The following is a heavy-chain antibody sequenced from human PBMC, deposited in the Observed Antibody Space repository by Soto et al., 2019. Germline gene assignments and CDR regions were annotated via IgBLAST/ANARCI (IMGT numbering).Heavy chain of an antibody. V-gene: IGHV4-34*01. Sequence: PSETLSLTCAVYGGSFSGYYWSWIRQPPGKGLEWIGEINHSGSTNYNPSLKSRVTISVDTSKNQFSLKLSSVTAADTAVYYCARGRIAAAGAYFDYWGQGTLVTVSS. CDR2: INHSGST. CDR1: GGSFSGYY. J-gene: IGHJ4*02. CDR3: ARGRIAAAGAYFDY. D-gene: IGHD6-13*01.